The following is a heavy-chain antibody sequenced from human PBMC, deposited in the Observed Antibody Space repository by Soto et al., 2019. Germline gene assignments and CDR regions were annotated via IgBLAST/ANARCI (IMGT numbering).Heavy chain of an antibody. V-gene: IGHV3-33*01. CDR3: ARDPGIAAAAYYYYYGMDA. CDR2: IWYDGSNK. CDR1: GFTFSSYG. D-gene: IGHD6-13*01. J-gene: IGHJ6*02. Sequence: GSLRLSCAASGFTFSSYGMHWVRQAPGKGLEWVAVIWYDGSNKYYADSVKGRSTISRDNSKNTLYLQMNSLRAEDTAVYYCARDPGIAAAAYYYYYGMDAWGQETTVTVS.